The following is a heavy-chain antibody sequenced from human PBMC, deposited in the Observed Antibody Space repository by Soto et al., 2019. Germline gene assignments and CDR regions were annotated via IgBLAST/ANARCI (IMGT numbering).Heavy chain of an antibody. CDR3: AGGLVTTLHY. D-gene: IGHD4-17*01. Sequence: QLQLQESGSGLVKPSQTLSLTCAVSGGSISSGGYSWSWIRQPPGKGLEWIGYIYHSGSTYYNPSLKGRVTISVARSKNQFALKLSSVTAADTAVYYCAGGLVTTLHYWGQGTLVTVSS. CDR2: IYHSGST. J-gene: IGHJ4*02. CDR1: GGSISSGGYS. V-gene: IGHV4-30-2*01.